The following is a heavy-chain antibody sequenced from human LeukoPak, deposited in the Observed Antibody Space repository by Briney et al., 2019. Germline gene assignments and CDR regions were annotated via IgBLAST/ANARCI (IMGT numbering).Heavy chain of an antibody. CDR3: AKDGYGDYGSDNY. CDR1: GLTFSSYA. Sequence: GSLRLSCAASGLTFSSYAMSWVRQAPGKGLEWVSAISGSGGSTYYADSVKGRFTISRDNSKNTLYLQMNSLRAEDTAVYYCAKDGYGDYGSDNYWGQGTLVTVSS. V-gene: IGHV3-23*01. J-gene: IGHJ4*02. D-gene: IGHD4-17*01. CDR2: ISGSGGST.